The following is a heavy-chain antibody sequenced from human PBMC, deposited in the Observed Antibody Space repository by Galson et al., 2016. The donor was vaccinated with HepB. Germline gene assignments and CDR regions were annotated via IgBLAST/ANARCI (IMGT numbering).Heavy chain of an antibody. CDR2: IYWDDNR. CDR1: GFSLRNNGEG. Sequence: PALVKPTQTLTLTCTFSGFSLRNNGEGVGWIRQPPGKALEWVAVIYWDDNRRYSPSLKTRPTVTKDTSKNEVVLTMTNMAPVDTATYDCAHRYRRLGATLFDSWGQGALVTVSS. CDR3: AHRYRRLGATLFDS. D-gene: IGHD1-26*01. J-gene: IGHJ4*02. V-gene: IGHV2-5*02.